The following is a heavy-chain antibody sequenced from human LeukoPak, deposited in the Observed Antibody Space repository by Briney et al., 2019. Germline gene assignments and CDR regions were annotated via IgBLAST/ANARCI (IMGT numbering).Heavy chain of an antibody. D-gene: IGHD6-13*01. V-gene: IGHV3-33*01. CDR3: AREDVAAALDY. CDR1: GFTFSSYG. Sequence: GGSLRLSCAASGFTFSSYGMHWVRQAPGKGLEWVAVIWYDGSNKYYADSVKGRFTISRDNSKNTLYLQMNSLRAEDTAVYYCAREDVAAALDYWGQGTLVTVSS. CDR2: IWYDGSNK. J-gene: IGHJ4*02.